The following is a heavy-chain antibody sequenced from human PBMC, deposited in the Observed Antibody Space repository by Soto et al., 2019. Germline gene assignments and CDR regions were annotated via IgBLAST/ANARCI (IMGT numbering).Heavy chain of an antibody. Sequence: QVTLKESGPVLVKPTETLTLTCTVSGFSLSNARMGVSWIRQPPGKALEWLAHIFSNDEKSYSTSLKSRLTSXKXTXXSQVVLTMTNMDPVDTATYYCARELWFGEFNWFDPWGQGTLVTVSS. CDR1: GFSLSNARMG. D-gene: IGHD3-10*01. V-gene: IGHV2-26*01. CDR2: IFSNDEK. J-gene: IGHJ5*02. CDR3: ARELWFGEFNWFDP.